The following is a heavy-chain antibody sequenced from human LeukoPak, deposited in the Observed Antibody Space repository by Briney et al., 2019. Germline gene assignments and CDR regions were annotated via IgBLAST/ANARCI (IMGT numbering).Heavy chain of an antibody. CDR1: GFTFSSYA. CDR2: IGGSGGST. V-gene: IGHV3-23*01. Sequence: PGGSLRLSCAASGFTFSSYAMSWVRQAPGKGLEWVSGIGGSGGSTYYADSVKGRITISRDNSRNTLYLQMYSLRAEDTALYYCAKVTDWSYAYWGQGTLVTVSS. J-gene: IGHJ4*02. CDR3: AKVTDWSYAY. D-gene: IGHD1-7*01.